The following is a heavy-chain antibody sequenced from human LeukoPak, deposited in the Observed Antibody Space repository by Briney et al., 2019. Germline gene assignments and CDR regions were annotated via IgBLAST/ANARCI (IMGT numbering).Heavy chain of an antibody. Sequence: GESLRLSCAASGFTFSDYYMSWIRQAPGKGLEWVSYISSSSSYTNYADSVKGRFTISRDNAKNSLYLQMNSLRAEDTAVYYCARENQYYYDSSGYYLFFDYWGQGTLVTVSS. CDR3: ARENQYYYDSSGYYLFFDY. CDR2: ISSSSSYT. V-gene: IGHV3-11*06. D-gene: IGHD3-22*01. J-gene: IGHJ4*02. CDR1: GFTFSDYY.